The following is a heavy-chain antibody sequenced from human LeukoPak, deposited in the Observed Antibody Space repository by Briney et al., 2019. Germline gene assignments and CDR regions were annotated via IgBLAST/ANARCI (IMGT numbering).Heavy chain of an antibody. D-gene: IGHD3-10*01. V-gene: IGHV7-4-1*01. CDR3: AREVNYYGSRSYYNPFDY. CDR2: INTNTGNP. CDR1: GYTFTSYA. J-gene: IGHJ4*02. Sequence: PSVKFPCKASGYTFTSYAMNWVRHAPGQGLEWMGWINTNTGNPTYAQGFTGRFVFSLDTSVSTAYLQICSLKAEDTAVYYCAREVNYYGSRSYYNPFDYWGQGTLVTVSS.